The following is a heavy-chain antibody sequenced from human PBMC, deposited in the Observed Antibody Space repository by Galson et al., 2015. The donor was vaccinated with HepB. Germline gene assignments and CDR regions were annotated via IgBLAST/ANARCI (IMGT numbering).Heavy chain of an antibody. J-gene: IGHJ3*02. Sequence: SLRLSCAASGYTFSSYAMHWVRQAPGKGLEWVAVISYDGSNKYYADSVKGRFTISRDNSKNTLYLQMNSLRAEDTAVYYCASSGDAFDIWGQGTMVTVSS. D-gene: IGHD1-26*01. V-gene: IGHV3-30*04. CDR3: ASSGDAFDI. CDR2: ISYDGSNK. CDR1: GYTFSSYA.